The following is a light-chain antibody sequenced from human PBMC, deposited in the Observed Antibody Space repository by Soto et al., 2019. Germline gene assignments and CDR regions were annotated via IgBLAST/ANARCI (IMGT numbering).Light chain of an antibody. Sequence: DIQLTQSPSSLSASVGDRVTITCRASQSISNYLNWYQQKPGKGPNLLIYEASTLQSGVPSRFSGSGSGTDFTHTISGLQPDDFATYYCQQSVTFGQGTRLDIK. V-gene: IGKV1-39*01. CDR2: EAS. J-gene: IGKJ2*01. CDR1: QSISNY. CDR3: QQSVT.